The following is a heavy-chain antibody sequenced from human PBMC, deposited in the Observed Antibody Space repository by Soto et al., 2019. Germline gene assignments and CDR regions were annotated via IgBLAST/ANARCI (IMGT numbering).Heavy chain of an antibody. CDR1: GGTFSSYA. J-gene: IGHJ5*02. Sequence: SVKVSCKASGGTFSSYAISWVRQTPGQWLEWMGGIIPIFGTANYAQKFQGRVTITADKSTSTAYMERSSLRSGDTAVYYCAREDGPTTPDRRFDPWGQGTLVTVSS. CDR2: IIPIFGTA. CDR3: AREDGPTTPDRRFDP. V-gene: IGHV1-69*06. D-gene: IGHD4-17*01.